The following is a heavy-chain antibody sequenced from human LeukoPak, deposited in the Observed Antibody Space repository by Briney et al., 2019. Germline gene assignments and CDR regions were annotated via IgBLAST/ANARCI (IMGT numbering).Heavy chain of an antibody. V-gene: IGHV4-61*02. CDR2: IHSSGFA. J-gene: IGHJ6*02. CDR1: GESISSGYYY. Sequence: SETLSLTCNVSGESISSGYYYWTWIRQPAGKGLEWIGRIHSSGFANYNRSLKSRVTISRDTSKNQLSLKVSSVTAADTAVYFCVSSRVATPPYNYGMDVWGQGTTVVVSS. CDR3: VSSRVATPPYNYGMDV. D-gene: IGHD3-3*01.